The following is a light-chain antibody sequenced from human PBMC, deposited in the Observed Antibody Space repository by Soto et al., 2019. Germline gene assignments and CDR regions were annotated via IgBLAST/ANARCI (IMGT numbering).Light chain of an antibody. CDR2: DVS. CDR1: SSDVGGNKY. Sequence: QSVLTQPASVSGSPGQSITISCTGTSSDVGGNKYVSWYQHYPGKAPKLMICDVSNRPSGVSNRFSGSKSGNTASLTISGLQAEDEANYYGSAFTGTTYAFGTGTKVTVL. J-gene: IGLJ1*01. CDR3: SAFTGTTYA. V-gene: IGLV2-14*03.